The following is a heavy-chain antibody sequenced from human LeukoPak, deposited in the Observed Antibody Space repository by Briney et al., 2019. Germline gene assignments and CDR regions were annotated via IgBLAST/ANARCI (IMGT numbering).Heavy chain of an antibody. Sequence: PSETLSLTCAVSGGSFSGYYWTWIRQPPGKGLEWIGEINHSGSANYNPSLKMRVTISLDTSTNQFSRKLSSVTAADTAVYYCARGQGTVTTHWGQGTLVTVSS. CDR2: INHSGSA. CDR1: GGSFSGYY. J-gene: IGHJ4*02. D-gene: IGHD4-17*01. CDR3: ARGQGTVTTH. V-gene: IGHV4-34*01.